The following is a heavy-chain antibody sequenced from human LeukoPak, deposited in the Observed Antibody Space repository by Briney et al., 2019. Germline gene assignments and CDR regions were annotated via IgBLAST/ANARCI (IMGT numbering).Heavy chain of an antibody. D-gene: IGHD5-12*01. J-gene: IGHJ4*02. CDR1: GGSISSGSYY. CDR2: IYTSGST. Sequence: SETLSLTCTVSGGSISSGSYYWSWIRQPAGKGLEWIGRIYTSGSTNYNPSLKSRVTISVDTSKNQFFLKLSSVTAADTAVYYCARVGGATQLYWGQGTLVTVSS. CDR3: ARVGGATQLY. V-gene: IGHV4-61*02.